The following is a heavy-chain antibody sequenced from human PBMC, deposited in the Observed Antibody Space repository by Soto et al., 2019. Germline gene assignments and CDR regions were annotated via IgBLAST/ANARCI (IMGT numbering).Heavy chain of an antibody. D-gene: IGHD6-19*01. CDR3: ARFFGSGFDY. V-gene: IGHV3-48*02. J-gene: IGHJ4*02. CDR2: ISTSGATR. CDR1: GFTFSTDT. Sequence: EVQLVESGGGMVQPGGSLRLSCVASGFTFSTDTMNWVRQAPGKGLEWVAHISTSGATRYYADSVKGRFTISRDNAKTSLYLQMDSLRNEDTAVYYCARFFGSGFDYWGQGTLVTVSS.